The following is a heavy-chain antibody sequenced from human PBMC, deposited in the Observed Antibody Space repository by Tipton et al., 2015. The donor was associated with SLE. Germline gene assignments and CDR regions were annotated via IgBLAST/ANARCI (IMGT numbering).Heavy chain of an antibody. J-gene: IGHJ5*01. CDR2: IYISGST. CDR3: ARGVIFKGFDS. Sequence: TLSLTCTVSGDSITNEDHYWNWIRQPAGKGLEWIGRIYISGSTSYNPSLRSRLTMSVGTSKNQFSLKMNSVTTADTAVYYCARGVIFKGFDSWGQGTLVTVSS. V-gene: IGHV4-61*02. CDR1: GDSITNEDHY. D-gene: IGHD2/OR15-2a*01.